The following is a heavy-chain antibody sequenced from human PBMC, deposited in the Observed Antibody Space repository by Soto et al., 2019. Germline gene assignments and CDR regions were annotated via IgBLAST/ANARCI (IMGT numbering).Heavy chain of an antibody. J-gene: IGHJ4*02. CDR3: ARDGWLQPLYFDY. CDR2: ISGSGGST. Sequence: PGGSLRLSCAASGFTFSSYAMSWVRQAPGKGLEWVSAISGSGGSTYYADSVKGRFTISRDNSKNTLYLQMNSLRAEDTAVYYCARDGWLQPLYFDYWGQGTLVTVSS. V-gene: IGHV3-23*01. CDR1: GFTFSSYA. D-gene: IGHD5-12*01.